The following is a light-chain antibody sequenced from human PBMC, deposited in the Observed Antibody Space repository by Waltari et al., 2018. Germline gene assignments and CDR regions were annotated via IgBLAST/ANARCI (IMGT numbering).Light chain of an antibody. J-gene: IGLJ2*01. V-gene: IGLV1-44*01. CDR3: AAWDDSLNGVV. CDR2: SNN. Sequence: QSVLTQPPSAPGTPGQRVTIPCSGSSANIGRNTVNWYQQLPGTAPKLLIYSNNQRPSGVPDRFSGSKSGTSASLAISGLQSEDEADYYCAAWDDSLNGVVFGGGTKLTVL. CDR1: SANIGRNT.